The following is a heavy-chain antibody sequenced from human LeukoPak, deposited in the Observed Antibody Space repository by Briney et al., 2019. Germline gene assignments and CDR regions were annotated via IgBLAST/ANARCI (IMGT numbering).Heavy chain of an antibody. V-gene: IGHV3-53*01. D-gene: IGHD3-22*01. J-gene: IGHJ4*02. CDR2: IYSGDST. CDR1: GFTVSSNY. Sequence: PVGSLRLSCAASGFTVSSNYMSWVRQAPGKGLEWVSVIYSGDSTYYADSVKGRFTISRDNSKNTLYLQMNSLRAEDTAVYYCARGDYFYYDSSGYYSHWGQGTLVTVSS. CDR3: ARGDYFYYDSSGYYSH.